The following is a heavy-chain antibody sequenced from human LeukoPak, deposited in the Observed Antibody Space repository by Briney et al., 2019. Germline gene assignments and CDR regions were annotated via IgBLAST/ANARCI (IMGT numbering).Heavy chain of an antibody. CDR1: GFIVSSNY. Sequence: PGGSLRFSCAASGFIVSSNYMGWVRQALGKGLEWVSVIYSGGSTYYADSVKGRFTISRDNSKNMIYLEMNSLRVEDTAVYYCAKERNLEIAVAGTIFDYWGQGTLVTVSS. CDR2: IYSGGST. J-gene: IGHJ4*02. D-gene: IGHD6-19*01. CDR3: AKERNLEIAVAGTIFDY. V-gene: IGHV3-66*01.